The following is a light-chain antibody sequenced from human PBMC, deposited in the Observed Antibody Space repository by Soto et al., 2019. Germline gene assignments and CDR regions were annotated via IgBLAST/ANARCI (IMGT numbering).Light chain of an antibody. J-gene: IGKJ1*01. V-gene: IGKV3-20*01. CDR3: QQYFEWPPMT. CDR2: GAS. CDR1: QSVSNNY. Sequence: EIVLTQSPGTLSLSPGERATLXCRAIQSVSNNYLAWYQQKPGQAPRLLIYGASNRATGIPDRFSGSGSGTDFTLTISRLEPEDFAVCFCQQYFEWPPMTFGQGTKVDIK.